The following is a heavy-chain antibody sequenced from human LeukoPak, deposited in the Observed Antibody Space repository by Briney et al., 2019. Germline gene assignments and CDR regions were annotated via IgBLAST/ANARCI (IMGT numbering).Heavy chain of an antibody. CDR3: ARDRGATPTDY. J-gene: IGHJ4*02. CDR1: GFTFSNYA. D-gene: IGHD1-26*01. V-gene: IGHV3-30-3*01. Sequence: GSLRPSCAASGFTFSNYAMHWVRQAPGKGLEWVAVISYDGSNKYYADPVKGRFTISRDNSKNTLYLQMNSLRAEDTAVYFCARDRGATPTDYWGQGTLVTVSS. CDR2: ISYDGSNK.